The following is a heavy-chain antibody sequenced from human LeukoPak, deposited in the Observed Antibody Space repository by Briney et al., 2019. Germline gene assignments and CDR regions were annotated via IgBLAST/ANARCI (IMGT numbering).Heavy chain of an antibody. CDR1: GFKFSSYE. CDR2: SNGSGRRT. V-gene: IGHV3-48*03. CDR3: ARDEAWLVDY. Sequence: GGSLRLSCAASGFKFSSYEMHWVGQAPGQGLEWLSYSNGSGRRTYYADSVRGRFTVSRDNPKNSLYLQMNTLRTEDTAVYYCARDEAWLVDYCGQGTLVTVSS. J-gene: IGHJ4*02. D-gene: IGHD6-19*01.